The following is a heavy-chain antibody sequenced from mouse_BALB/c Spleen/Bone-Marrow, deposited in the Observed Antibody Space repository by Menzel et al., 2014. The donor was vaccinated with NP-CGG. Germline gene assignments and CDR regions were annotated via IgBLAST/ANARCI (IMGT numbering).Heavy chain of an antibody. V-gene: IGHV2-9*02. J-gene: IGHJ3*01. CDR3: ARGGSSRAWFAY. Sequence: QVQLQQSGPGLVAPSQSLSITCTVSEVSLTSYGVHWVRQPPGKGLEWLGVIWAGGSTNYNSALMSRLSISKDNSKSQVFLKMNSLQTDDTAMYYCARGGSSRAWFAYWGQGTLVTVSA. CDR1: EVSLTSYG. CDR2: IWAGGST. D-gene: IGHD1-1*01.